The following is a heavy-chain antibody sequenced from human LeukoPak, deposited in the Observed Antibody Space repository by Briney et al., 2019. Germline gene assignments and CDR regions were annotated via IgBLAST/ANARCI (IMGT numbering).Heavy chain of an antibody. CDR1: GGSISSGGYS. V-gene: IGHV4-30-4*07. J-gene: IGHJ4*02. D-gene: IGHD3-9*01. CDR2: IFYSGST. CDR3: ARVDLYDILTGLYFDY. Sequence: RSETLSLTCAVSGGSISSGGYSWSWIRQPPGKGLEWIGYIFYSGSTYYNPSLKSRVTISGDTSKNQFSLKLSSVTAADTAVYYCARVDLYDILTGLYFDYWGQGTLVTVSS.